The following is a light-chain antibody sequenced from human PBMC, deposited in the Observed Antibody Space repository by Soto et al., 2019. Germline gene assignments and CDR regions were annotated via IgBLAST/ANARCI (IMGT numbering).Light chain of an antibody. Sequence: EIGLTQSPGTQSLSQGERATLSCRASQSVANSYLAWYQQKPGQAPRLLIYGASSRATGIPDRFSGSGSGTDFTLTISRLESEDFAVYYCQQYGTLITFGQGTRLEIK. J-gene: IGKJ5*01. CDR3: QQYGTLIT. CDR2: GAS. CDR1: QSVANSY. V-gene: IGKV3-20*01.